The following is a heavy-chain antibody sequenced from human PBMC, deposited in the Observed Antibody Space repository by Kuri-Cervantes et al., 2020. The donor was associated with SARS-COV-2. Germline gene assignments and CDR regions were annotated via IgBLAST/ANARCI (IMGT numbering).Heavy chain of an antibody. Sequence: SVKVSCKAFGGTFSSYAISWVRQAPGQGLEWMGRIIPILCIATYAQTFQGRVTITAAKSTSTAYMELSSLRSEDTAVYYCARDREDIVVVPAENWFDPWSQGTLVTVSS. CDR2: IIPILCIA. J-gene: IGHJ5*02. CDR3: ARDREDIVVVPAENWFDP. D-gene: IGHD2-2*01. V-gene: IGHV1-69*04. CDR1: GGTFSSYA.